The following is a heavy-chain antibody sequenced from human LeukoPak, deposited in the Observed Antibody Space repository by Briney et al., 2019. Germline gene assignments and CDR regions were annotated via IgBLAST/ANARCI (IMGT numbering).Heavy chain of an antibody. V-gene: IGHV1-69*05. Sequence: ASVKVSCKASGYTFTSYDISWVRQAPGQGLEWMGGIIPIFGTANYAQKFQGRVTITTDESTSTAYMELSSLRSEDTAVYYCARAPHPFTVVYFDYWGQGTLVTVSS. D-gene: IGHD4-23*01. J-gene: IGHJ4*02. CDR1: GYTFTSYD. CDR3: ARAPHPFTVVYFDY. CDR2: IIPIFGTA.